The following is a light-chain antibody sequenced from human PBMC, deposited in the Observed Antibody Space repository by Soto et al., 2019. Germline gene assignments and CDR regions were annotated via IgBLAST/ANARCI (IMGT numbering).Light chain of an antibody. CDR1: QSVSTY. CDR2: DAS. Sequence: EIVLTQSPATLSLSPGERATLSCRASQSVSTYLAWYQQKPGQAPRLLIYDASKSATGIPARFSGSGSGSDFTLTISSLEPEDFAVYYCQQRGNWPPYTFGQGTKLEIK. J-gene: IGKJ2*01. V-gene: IGKV3-11*01. CDR3: QQRGNWPPYT.